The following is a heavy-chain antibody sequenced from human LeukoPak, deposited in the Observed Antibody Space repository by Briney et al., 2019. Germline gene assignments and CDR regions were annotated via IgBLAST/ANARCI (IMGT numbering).Heavy chain of an antibody. CDR2: MYPSGNT. J-gene: IGHJ4*02. D-gene: IGHD3-22*01. CDR1: GASISSGRNC. Sequence: SQTLSLTCTVSGASISSGRNCWNWIRQPAGKGLEWIGRMYPSGNTNYNPSLKSRVTILVDTSKNQFSLKLSSVTAADTALYYCARDVYDSSGYYLDYWGQGTLVTVSS. CDR3: ARDVYDSSGYYLDY. V-gene: IGHV4-61*02.